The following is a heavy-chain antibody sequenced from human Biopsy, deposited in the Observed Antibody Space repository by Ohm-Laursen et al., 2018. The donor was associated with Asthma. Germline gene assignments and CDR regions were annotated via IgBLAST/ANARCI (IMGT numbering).Heavy chain of an antibody. CDR3: ARAQDYYDSRGYYRSFDY. D-gene: IGHD3-22*01. CDR1: GDSINSYY. Sequence: TLSLTCPVSGDSINSYYWTWIRQHPGKGLEWIGFIYYSGSTYYNPSLKSRVSISIDTSKNQFSLKLSSVTAADTAVYYCARAQDYYDSRGYYRSFDYWGQGTLVTVSS. J-gene: IGHJ4*02. CDR2: IYYSGST. V-gene: IGHV4-31*03.